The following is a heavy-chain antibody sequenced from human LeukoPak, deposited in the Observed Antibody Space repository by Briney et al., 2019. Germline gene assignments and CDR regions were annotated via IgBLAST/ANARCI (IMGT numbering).Heavy chain of an antibody. V-gene: IGHV3-30-3*01. CDR3: ARIPRTWLRFPYFDY. CDR2: ISYDGSNK. Sequence: GRSLRLSCAASAFTFSNYTMHWVRQSPGKGLEWVAVISYDGSNKYSADSVKGRFTISRDNSKNTLYLQMNSLRGEDTAVYYCARIPRTWLRFPYFDYWGQGTLVTVSS. D-gene: IGHD5-12*01. J-gene: IGHJ4*02. CDR1: AFTFSNYT.